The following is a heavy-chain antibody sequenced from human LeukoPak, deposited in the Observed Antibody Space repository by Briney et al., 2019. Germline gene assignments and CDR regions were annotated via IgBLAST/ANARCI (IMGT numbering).Heavy chain of an antibody. CDR1: SGSISSAGYY. J-gene: IGHJ6*03. V-gene: IGHV4-31*03. Sequence: SQTLSLTCTVSSGSISSAGYYWSWIRQHPGKGLEWIGYIYYSGSTYYNPSLKSRATISVDRSKNQFSLKLRSVTAGDTAVYYCARISDLGSESYYTYYYYYMDVWGKGTMVTVSS. CDR2: IYYSGST. CDR3: ARISDLGSESYYTYYYYYMDV. D-gene: IGHD3-10*01.